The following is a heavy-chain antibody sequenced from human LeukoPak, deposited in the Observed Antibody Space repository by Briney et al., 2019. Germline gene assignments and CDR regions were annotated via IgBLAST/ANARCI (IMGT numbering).Heavy chain of an antibody. CDR3: ARDPRRFDK. Sequence: RGSLTLSCTASGFSFSTYSISWIRQAPGKGLEWVSVIGGTTSSTYYADSMKGRFTISRDNSKNTLYLQMNSLRVEDTAVYYCARDPRRFDKWGQGILVTVSS. CDR2: IGGTTSST. J-gene: IGHJ4*02. V-gene: IGHV3-23*01. CDR1: GFSFSTYS.